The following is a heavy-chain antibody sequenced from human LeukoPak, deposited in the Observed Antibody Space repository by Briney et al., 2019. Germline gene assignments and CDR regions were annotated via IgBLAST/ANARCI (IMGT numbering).Heavy chain of an antibody. D-gene: IGHD3-22*01. CDR3: ARDQGSMIVVRTPNRYFDL. CDR2: INQVGGEI. Sequence: GGALRLSCAASGFTFSKDWMSGGRQAPGKGREWLANINQVGGEIYYVDSVRGRFTISRENGKNSLYLQLNRLRAEDTPVYYCARDQGSMIVVRTPNRYFDLWGRGTLVTVSS. J-gene: IGHJ2*01. CDR1: GFTFSKDW. V-gene: IGHV3-7*01.